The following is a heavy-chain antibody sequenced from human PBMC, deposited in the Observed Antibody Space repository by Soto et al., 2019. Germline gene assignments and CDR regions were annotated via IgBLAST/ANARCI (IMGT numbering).Heavy chain of an antibody. CDR1: GDRCAGYG. Sequence: PVEPLKVCWRGAGDRCAGYGSSCVRKINGKGLEWMGRIDPSDSYTNYSPSFQGHVTLSADKSISTAYLQWSSLKASDTAMYYCARHMIVVGHYYYYSGMDVWGQGTTVTVSS. CDR2: IDPSDSYT. V-gene: IGHV5-10-1*01. D-gene: IGHD3-22*01. CDR3: ARHMIVVGHYYYYSGMDV. J-gene: IGHJ6*02.